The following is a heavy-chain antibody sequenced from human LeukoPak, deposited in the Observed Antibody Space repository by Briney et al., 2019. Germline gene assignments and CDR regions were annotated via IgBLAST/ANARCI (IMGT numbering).Heavy chain of an antibody. CDR1: GFTFSTIG. D-gene: IGHD3-3*01. Sequence: GGSLRLSCAASGFTFSTIGLHWVRQAPGKGLEWVAMISPDGSKTFYTDSIKGRFTISRDNSNNTLSLQMNSVRLEDTALYYCATEGEEWTNFDYWGQGTLVTVSS. V-gene: IGHV3-30*04. CDR3: ATEGEEWTNFDY. CDR2: ISPDGSKT. J-gene: IGHJ4*02.